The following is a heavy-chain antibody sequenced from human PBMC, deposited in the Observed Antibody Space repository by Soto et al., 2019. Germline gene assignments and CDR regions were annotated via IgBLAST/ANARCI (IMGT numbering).Heavy chain of an antibody. CDR1: GFTVSSNY. V-gene: IGHV3-66*01. D-gene: IGHD2-2*01. J-gene: IGHJ4*02. CDR2: IYSGGST. CDR3: ARVCSYCSSTSLFDY. Sequence: GGSLRLSCAASGFTVSSNYMSWVRQAPGKGLEWVSVIYSGGSTYYADSVKGRFTISRDNSKNTLYLQMNSLRAEDTAVYYCARVCSYCSSTSLFDYWGQGTLVTVSS.